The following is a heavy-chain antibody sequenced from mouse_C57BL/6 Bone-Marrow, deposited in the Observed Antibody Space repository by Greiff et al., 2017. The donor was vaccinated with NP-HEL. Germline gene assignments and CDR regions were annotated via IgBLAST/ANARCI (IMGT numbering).Heavy chain of an antibody. Sequence: VKLQQPGAELVKPGASVKLSCKASGYTFTSYWMQWVKQRPGQGLEWIGEIDPSDSYTNYNQKFKGKATLTVDTSSSTAYMQLSSLTSEDSAVYYCARKDYGSSYWYFDVWGTGTTVTVSS. CDR2: IDPSDSYT. J-gene: IGHJ1*03. CDR1: GYTFTSYW. D-gene: IGHD1-1*01. CDR3: ARKDYGSSYWYFDV. V-gene: IGHV1-50*01.